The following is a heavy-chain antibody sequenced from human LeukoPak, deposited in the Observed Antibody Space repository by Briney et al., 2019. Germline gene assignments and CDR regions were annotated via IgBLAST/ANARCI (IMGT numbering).Heavy chain of an antibody. J-gene: IGHJ6*02. CDR3: ASPYGSGSYSYYGMDV. CDR1: GFTFSSYA. D-gene: IGHD3-10*01. V-gene: IGHV3-30*04. Sequence: GGSLRLSCAASGFTFSSYAMHWVRQAPGKGLEWVAVISYDGSNKYYADSVKGRFTISRDNSKNTLYLQMNSLRAEDTAVYYRASPYGSGSYSYYGMDVWGQGTTVTVSS. CDR2: ISYDGSNK.